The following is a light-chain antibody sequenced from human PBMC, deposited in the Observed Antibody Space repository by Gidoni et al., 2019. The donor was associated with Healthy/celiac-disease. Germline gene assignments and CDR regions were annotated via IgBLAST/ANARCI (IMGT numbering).Light chain of an antibody. CDR2: GAS. J-gene: IGKJ2*01. CDR3: QQYNNWAPYT. Sequence: ILMKQSPATLSVSPGERATLSCRASQSVSSNLAWYQQKPGQAPRLLIYGASTRATGIPAGFSGSGSGTELTLTISSLQSEDFAVYYCQQYNNWAPYTFGQGTKLEIK. CDR1: QSVSSN. V-gene: IGKV3-15*01.